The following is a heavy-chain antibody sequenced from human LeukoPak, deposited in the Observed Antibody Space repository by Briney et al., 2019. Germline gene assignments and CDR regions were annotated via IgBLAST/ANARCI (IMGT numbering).Heavy chain of an antibody. CDR3: ARVAGYYDSSGYPRYYFDY. D-gene: IGHD3-22*01. CDR2: IYTSGST. J-gene: IGHJ4*02. CDR1: GGSFSGYY. Sequence: SETLSLTCAVYGGSFSGYYWSWIRQPAGKGLEWIGRIYTSGSTNYNPSLKSRVTMSVDTSKNQFSLKLSSVTAADTAVYYCARVAGYYDSSGYPRYYFDYWGQGTLVTVSS. V-gene: IGHV4-59*10.